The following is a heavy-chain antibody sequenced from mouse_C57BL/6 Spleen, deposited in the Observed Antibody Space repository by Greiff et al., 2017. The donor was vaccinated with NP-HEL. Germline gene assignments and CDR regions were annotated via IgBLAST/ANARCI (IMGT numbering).Heavy chain of an antibody. CDR3: ARNPDSSGYDYAMDY. CDR2: IWSGGST. D-gene: IGHD3-2*02. Sequence: QVQLQQSGPGLVQPSQSLSIPCTVSGFSLTSYGVHWVRQSPGKGLEWLGVIWSGGSTDYNAAFISRLSISKDNSKSQVFFKMNSLQADDTAIYYCARNPDSSGYDYAMDYWGQGTSVTVSS. V-gene: IGHV2-2*01. CDR1: GFSLTSYG. J-gene: IGHJ4*01.